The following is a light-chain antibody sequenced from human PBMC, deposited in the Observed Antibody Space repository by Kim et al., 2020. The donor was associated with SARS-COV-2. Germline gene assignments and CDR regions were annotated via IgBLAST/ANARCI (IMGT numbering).Light chain of an antibody. CDR2: DVT. Sequence: LTQPRSVSGSPGQSVTISCTGSSSDVGGYNYVSWFQQYPGKAPKLMIYDVTKRPSGVPDRFSGSKSGNTASLTISGLQAEDEAEYYCCSYAGTYTFVFGGGTQLTVL. CDR3: CSYAGTYTFV. J-gene: IGLJ2*01. V-gene: IGLV2-11*01. CDR1: SSDVGGYNY.